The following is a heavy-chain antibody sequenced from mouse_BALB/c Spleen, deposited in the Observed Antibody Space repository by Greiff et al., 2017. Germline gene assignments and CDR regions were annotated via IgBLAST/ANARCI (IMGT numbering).Heavy chain of an antibody. Sequence: DVKLQESGPGLVKPSQSLSLTCTVTGYSITSDYAWNWIRQFPGNKLEWMGYISYSGSTSYNPSLKSRISITRDTSKNQFFLQLNSVTTEDTATYYCARWDHEGNDYWGQGTTLTVSA. J-gene: IGHJ2*01. CDR3: ARWDHEGNDY. D-gene: IGHD4-1*01. CDR2: ISYSGST. CDR1: GYSITSDYA. V-gene: IGHV3-2*02.